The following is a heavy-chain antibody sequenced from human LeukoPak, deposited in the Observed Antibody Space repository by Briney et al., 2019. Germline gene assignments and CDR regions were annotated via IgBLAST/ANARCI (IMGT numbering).Heavy chain of an antibody. CDR3: ATDIDDKNTFPPIFQH. D-gene: IGHD2/OR15-2a*01. V-gene: IGHV3-11*01. J-gene: IGHJ1*01. CDR2: ISSSGSTI. Sequence: GGSLRLSCAASGFTFSDYYMSWIRQAPGKGLEWVSYISSSGSTIYYADSVKGRFTISRDNAKNTLFLQMNSLRAEDTAVYYCATDIDDKNTFPPIFQHWGQGTLVTVSS. CDR1: GFTFSDYY.